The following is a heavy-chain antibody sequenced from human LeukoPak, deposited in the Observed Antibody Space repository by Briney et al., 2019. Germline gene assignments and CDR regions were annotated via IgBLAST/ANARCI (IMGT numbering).Heavy chain of an antibody. CDR3: ARWVTNAVDY. J-gene: IGHJ4*02. CDR2: INPNSGGT. CDR1: GGTFSSYA. V-gene: IGHV1-2*06. Sequence: GASVKVSCKASGGTFSSYAISWVRQAPGQGLEWMGRINPNSGGTNYAQKFQGRVTMTRDTSISTAYMELSRLRSDDTAVYYCARWVTNAVDYWGQGTLVTVSS. D-gene: IGHD4-17*01.